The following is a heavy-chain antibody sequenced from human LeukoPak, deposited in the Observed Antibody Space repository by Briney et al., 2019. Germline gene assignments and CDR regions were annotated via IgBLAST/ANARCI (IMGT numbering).Heavy chain of an antibody. CDR1: GYHFTSYW. V-gene: IGHV5-51*01. J-gene: IGHJ4*02. CDR3: ARGLRPMRYFEY. Sequence: GASLQISCQGSGYHFTSYWIGWVRQMPGKGLEGMGIIFPSDSDTRYSPSFQGQVTISADKSISTAYLQWSSLKASDTAMYFCARGLRPMRYFEYWGQGTLVTVSS. D-gene: IGHD3-3*01. CDR2: IFPSDSDT.